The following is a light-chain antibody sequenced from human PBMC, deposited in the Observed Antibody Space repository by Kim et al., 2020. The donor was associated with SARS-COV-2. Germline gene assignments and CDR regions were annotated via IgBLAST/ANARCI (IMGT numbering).Light chain of an antibody. CDR1: NIGSKN. J-gene: IGLJ2*01. CDR3: QVWDRNSVI. V-gene: IGLV3-9*01. CDR2: RDE. Sequence: SVALGQTARVTWGGDNIGSKNVNWDLEKTGEAPLMVIYRDELRPSGIPDRFSGSNAGNTATLTISGAQVGDEADYYCQVWDRNSVIFGGGTKVTVL.